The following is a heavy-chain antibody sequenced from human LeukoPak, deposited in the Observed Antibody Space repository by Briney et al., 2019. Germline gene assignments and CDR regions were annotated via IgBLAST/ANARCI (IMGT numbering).Heavy chain of an antibody. CDR3: AKTYGSVLDAFDI. V-gene: IGHV3-7*03. J-gene: IGHJ3*02. CDR2: IKQDGSEK. D-gene: IGHD3-10*01. CDR1: GFTFSSYW. Sequence: PGGSLRLSCAASGFTFSSYWMSWVRQAPGKGLEWVANIKQDGSEKYYVDSVKGRFTISRDNTKNSLYLQVSSLRAEDTAVYYCAKTYGSVLDAFDIWGQGTMVTVSS.